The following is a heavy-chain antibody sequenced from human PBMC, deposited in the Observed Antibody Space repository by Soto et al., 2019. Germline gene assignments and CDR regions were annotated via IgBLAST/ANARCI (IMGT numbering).Heavy chain of an antibody. J-gene: IGHJ4*02. CDR1: GGTFSSYT. Sequence: ASVKVSCKASGGTFSSYTISWVRQAPGQGLEWMGRIIPILGIANYAQKFQGRVTITADKSTSTAYMELSSLRSEDTAVYYCARDVTGDPSFDYWGQGTLVTVSS. D-gene: IGHD7-27*01. V-gene: IGHV1-69*04. CDR2: IIPILGIA. CDR3: ARDVTGDPSFDY.